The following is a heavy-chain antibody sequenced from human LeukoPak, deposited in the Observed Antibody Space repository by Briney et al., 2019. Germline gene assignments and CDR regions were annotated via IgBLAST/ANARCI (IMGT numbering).Heavy chain of an antibody. J-gene: IGHJ6*03. D-gene: IGHD6-19*01. Sequence: SETLSLTCVVSGGSISSYYWSWIRQPPGKGLEWIGYIYYSGSTNYNPSLKRRVTISVDTSKNQFSLKLSSVTAADTAVYYCARVHRAVAGIYYYMDVWGKGTTVTVSS. CDR2: IYYSGST. V-gene: IGHV4-59*08. CDR1: GGSISSYY. CDR3: ARVHRAVAGIYYYMDV.